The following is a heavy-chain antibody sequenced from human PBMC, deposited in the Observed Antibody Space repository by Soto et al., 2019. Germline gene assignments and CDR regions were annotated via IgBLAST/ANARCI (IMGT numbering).Heavy chain of an antibody. CDR1: GFPFTGYA. CDR2: ISGHGGAT. D-gene: IGHD3-10*01. Sequence: LRLSCAAPGFPFTGYAMSWVRQAPGKGLEWVSAISGHGGATFYADSVKGRFTISRDNSKNTLYLHMNSLRAEDTALYYCANSRVSMVRGLIIIPNYWGQGTLVTVSS. V-gene: IGHV3-23*01. CDR3: ANSRVSMVRGLIIIPNY. J-gene: IGHJ4*02.